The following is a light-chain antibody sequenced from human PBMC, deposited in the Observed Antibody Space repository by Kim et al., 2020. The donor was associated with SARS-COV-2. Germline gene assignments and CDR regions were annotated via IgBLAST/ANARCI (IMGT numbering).Light chain of an antibody. CDR2: DND. Sequence: QSVLTQPPSVSAAPGQKVTITCSGRSSNVGDNYVSWYQQVPGTAPKLLIYDNDQRPSGIPDRFSGSKSGTSATLGITGLQTGDEADYYCGAWDTSLSAGVFGGGTQLTVL. CDR1: SSNVGDNY. V-gene: IGLV1-51*01. J-gene: IGLJ2*01. CDR3: GAWDTSLSAGV.